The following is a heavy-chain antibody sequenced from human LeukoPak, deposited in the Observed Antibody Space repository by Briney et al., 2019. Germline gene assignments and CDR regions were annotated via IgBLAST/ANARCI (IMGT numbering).Heavy chain of an antibody. Sequence: GGSLRLSCAASGFTFSDYYMSWIRQAPGKGLEWVSGINWNGGSTGYADSVKGRFTISRDNAKNSLYLQMNSLRAEDTALYYCARGGENDYYDSSGWGDYFDYWGQGTLVAVSS. CDR1: GFTFSDYY. CDR2: INWNGGST. CDR3: ARGGENDYYDSSGWGDYFDY. V-gene: IGHV3-20*04. D-gene: IGHD3-22*01. J-gene: IGHJ4*02.